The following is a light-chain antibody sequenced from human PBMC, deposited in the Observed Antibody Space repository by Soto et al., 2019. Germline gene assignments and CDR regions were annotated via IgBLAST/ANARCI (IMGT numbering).Light chain of an antibody. CDR3: GTCDSSLNGV. V-gene: IGLV1-51*01. CDR1: SSNIGNSD. J-gene: IGLJ2*01. Sequence: QSVLTQPPSVSAAPGQQVTISCSGSSSNIGNSDISWYQQLPGTAPKLLIYDNNKRPSGIPDRFSGSKSGTSATLGITGLQTGDEADYYCGTCDSSLNGVFGGGTKLTVL. CDR2: DNN.